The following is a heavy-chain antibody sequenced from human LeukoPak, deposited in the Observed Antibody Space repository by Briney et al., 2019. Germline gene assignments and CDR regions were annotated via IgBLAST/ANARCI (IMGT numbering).Heavy chain of an antibody. V-gene: IGHV3-64*01. Sequence: GGSLRLSCAASGFSFSSYGMHCVRQAPGKGLEYVSAINSNGGSTYYANSVKGRFTISRDNSGGTLYLQMGSLRAEDMAVYYCAREGSYGDSDYWGQGTLVTVSS. CDR1: GFSFSSYG. D-gene: IGHD5-18*01. J-gene: IGHJ4*02. CDR2: INSNGGST. CDR3: AREGSYGDSDY.